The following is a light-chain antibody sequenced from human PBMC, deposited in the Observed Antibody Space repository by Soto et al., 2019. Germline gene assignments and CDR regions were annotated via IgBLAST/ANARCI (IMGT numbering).Light chain of an antibody. CDR1: KLGDKY. V-gene: IGLV3-1*01. Sequence: SYELTQPPSVSVSPGQTASITCSGDKLGDKYACWYQQKPGQSPVRVIYQDNKRPSGIPERFSGSNSGNTATLTITGTQAMDEADYYCQAWDSSTVVFGGWTQLTVL. CDR3: QAWDSSTVV. CDR2: QDN. J-gene: IGLJ2*01.